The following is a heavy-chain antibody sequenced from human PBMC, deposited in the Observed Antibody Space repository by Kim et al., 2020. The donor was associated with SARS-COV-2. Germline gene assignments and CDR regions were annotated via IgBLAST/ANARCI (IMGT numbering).Heavy chain of an antibody. J-gene: IGHJ6*02. Sequence: RYSPSFQGQVTISADKSISTAYLQWSSLKASDTAMYYCARRLSEEYGMDVWGQGTTVTVSS. V-gene: IGHV5-51*01. CDR3: ARRLSEEYGMDV.